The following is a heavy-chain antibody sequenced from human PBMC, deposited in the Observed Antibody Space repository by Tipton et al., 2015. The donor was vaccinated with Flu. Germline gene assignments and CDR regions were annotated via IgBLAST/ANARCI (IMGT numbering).Heavy chain of an antibody. J-gene: IGHJ4*02. Sequence: TLSLTCSVSGDSLGSDYYWGWIRQPPGKGLEWIGNIHRGGSPYHNPSLRSRVTISMDTSKNQFYLRLSSVTAADTAVYYCARDMPQGVVVIPPAKRFDFWGQGTLVTVSS. V-gene: IGHV4-38-2*02. CDR1: GDSLGSDYY. CDR2: IHRGGSP. D-gene: IGHD2-2*01. CDR3: ARDMPQGVVVIPPAKRFDF.